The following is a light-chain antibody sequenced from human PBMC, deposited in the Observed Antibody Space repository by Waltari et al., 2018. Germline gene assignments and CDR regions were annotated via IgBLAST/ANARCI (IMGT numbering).Light chain of an antibody. CDR3: QQRSAWPTT. CDR1: ESVSSN. CDR2: DAS. J-gene: IGKJ5*01. Sequence: EIVVTQSPATLSLSPGEGATLSCRTSESVSSNLAWFQQKDGQPPRLVIHDASSRAADTPARFSGGGSGTDYTLTISSLEPEDFATYYCQQRSAWPTTFGQGTRLEI. V-gene: IGKV3-11*01.